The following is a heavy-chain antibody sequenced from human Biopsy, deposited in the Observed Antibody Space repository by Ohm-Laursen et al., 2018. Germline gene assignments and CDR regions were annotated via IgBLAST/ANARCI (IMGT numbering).Heavy chain of an antibody. J-gene: IGHJ5*02. Sequence: SQTLSLTCTVSGGSVSSNVAYWAWIRQPPGKGLESIGSIFYSGITYYNPSLQRRVTMSVDTSKNQFSLNLTSVTAADTAVYYCARHPTGFWFDPWGQGTLVIVSS. V-gene: IGHV4-39*01. CDR1: GGSVSSNVAY. CDR3: ARHPTGFWFDP. CDR2: IFYSGIT.